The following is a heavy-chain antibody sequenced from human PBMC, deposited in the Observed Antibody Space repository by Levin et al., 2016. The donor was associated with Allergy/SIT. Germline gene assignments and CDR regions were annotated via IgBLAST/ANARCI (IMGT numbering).Heavy chain of an antibody. V-gene: IGHV3-30*18. CDR2: ISYDGSNK. J-gene: IGHJ3*02. D-gene: IGHD2-2*01. Sequence: GESLKISCAASGFTFSSYGMHWVRQAPGKGLEWVAVISYDGSNKYYADSVKGRFTISRDNSKNTLYLQMNSLRAEDTAVYYCAKDFPWRYQLPSELSAFDIWGQGTMVTVSS. CDR3: AKDFPWRYQLPSELSAFDI. CDR1: GFTFSSYG.